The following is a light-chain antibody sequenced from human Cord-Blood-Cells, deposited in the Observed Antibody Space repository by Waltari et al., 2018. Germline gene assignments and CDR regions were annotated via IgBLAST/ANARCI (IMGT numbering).Light chain of an antibody. CDR2: KAS. J-gene: IGKJ2*01. CDR1: QSLSSW. Sequence: DIPMTQSPSTLSASVGDRVTITCRAIQSLSSWLAWYQQKPGKAPKLLIYKASSLESGVPSRFSGSGSGTEFTLTISSLQPDDFATYYCQQYNSSMYNFGQGTKLEIK. V-gene: IGKV1-5*03. CDR3: QQYNSSMYN.